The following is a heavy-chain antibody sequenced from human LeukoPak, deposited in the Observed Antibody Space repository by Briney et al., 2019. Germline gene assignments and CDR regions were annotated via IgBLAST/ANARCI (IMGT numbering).Heavy chain of an antibody. V-gene: IGHV4-30-4*01. CDR3: ARPYYYDSRIDP. J-gene: IGHJ5*02. D-gene: IGHD3-22*01. CDR2: MYYSGST. Sequence: TPSPPCTVSGGSISSGGFYLSLVRPPPRKGLEWIAYMYYSGSTYYNPSLKSRVTMSADTSKNQLSLKLSSVTAADTAVYYCARPYYYDSRIDPWGQGILVTVSS. CDR1: GGSISSGGFY.